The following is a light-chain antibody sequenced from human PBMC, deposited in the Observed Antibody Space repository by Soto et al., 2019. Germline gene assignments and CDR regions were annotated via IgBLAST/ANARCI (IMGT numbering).Light chain of an antibody. J-gene: IGKJ1*01. V-gene: IGKV1-39*01. CDR3: QQSYSIPQT. CDR2: AAS. Sequence: DIQMTQSPSSLSASVGDRVTITCRASQSISSYLNWYQQKPGKAPKLLIYAASSLQSGVPSRFSGSGSGTDFPLTISSLQPEEFATYYCQQSYSIPQTFGQGTKVKIK. CDR1: QSISSY.